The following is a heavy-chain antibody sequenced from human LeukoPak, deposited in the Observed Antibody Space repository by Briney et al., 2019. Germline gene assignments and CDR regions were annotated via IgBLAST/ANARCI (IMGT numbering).Heavy chain of an antibody. V-gene: IGHV3-30-3*01. J-gene: IGHJ4*02. D-gene: IGHD2-21*02. CDR1: GFTFSSYA. Sequence: GGSLRLSCAASGFTFSSYAMHWVRQAPGRGLEWVAVISYDGSNKYYADSVKGRFTISRDNSKNTPSLQMNSLRAEDTGVNDCAIVVRAPRFFGGDCYFDCWGEGTMVTVSS. CDR2: ISYDGSNK. CDR3: AIVVRAPRFFGGDCYFDC.